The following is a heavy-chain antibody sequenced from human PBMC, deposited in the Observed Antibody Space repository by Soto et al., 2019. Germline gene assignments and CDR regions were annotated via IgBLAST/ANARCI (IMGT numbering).Heavy chain of an antibody. Sequence: QITLKESGPTLVKPTQTLTLTCTFSGFSLSTGVGVGWIRQPPGKALEWLALIYWNNDKRYSPSLKSRLTITKDTPKNQVLLTMTNMDPVDTATYYCAHRPSGWYVFDYWGQGTLVTVSS. J-gene: IGHJ4*02. CDR1: GFSLSTGVG. CDR2: IYWNNDK. V-gene: IGHV2-5*01. CDR3: AHRPSGWYVFDY. D-gene: IGHD6-19*01.